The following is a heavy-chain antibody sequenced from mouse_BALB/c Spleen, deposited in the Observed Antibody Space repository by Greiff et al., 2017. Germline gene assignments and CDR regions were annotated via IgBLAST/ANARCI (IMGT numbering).Heavy chain of an antibody. CDR1: GFTFSSFG. V-gene: IGHV5-17*02. CDR3: ARSGDEAWFAY. CDR2: ISSVSSTI. Sequence: EVQLVESGGGLVQPGGSRKLSCAASGFTFSSFGMHWVRQAPEKGLEWVAYISSVSSTIYYADTVKGRFTISRDNPKNTLFLQMTSLRSEDTAMYYCARSGDEAWFAYWGQGTLVTVSA. D-gene: IGHD3-3*01. J-gene: IGHJ3*01.